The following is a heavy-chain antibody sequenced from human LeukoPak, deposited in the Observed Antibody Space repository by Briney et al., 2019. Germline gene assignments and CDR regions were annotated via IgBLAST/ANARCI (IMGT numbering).Heavy chain of an antibody. CDR3: AKDFYGSGSHNVDS. Sequence: PGRCLRLSCAASVFTFDDYAMHWVRHAPGKGLEWVSGISWNSGSIGYADSVKGRFTISRDNAKNSLYLQMNSLRAEDTALYYCAKDFYGSGSHNVDSWGQRTPVTVSS. D-gene: IGHD3-10*01. J-gene: IGHJ4*02. CDR2: ISWNSGSI. CDR1: VFTFDDYA. V-gene: IGHV3-9*01.